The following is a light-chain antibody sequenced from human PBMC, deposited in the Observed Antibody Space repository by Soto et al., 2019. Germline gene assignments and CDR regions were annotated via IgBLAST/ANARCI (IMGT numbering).Light chain of an antibody. CDR1: QSVGDY. V-gene: IGKV3-11*01. J-gene: IGKJ4*01. CDR3: QQRLKFVT. Sequence: EIVLTQSPATLSLSPGERATLSCRASQSVGDYLAWYQRKPGQPPRLLIYDASKRATGIPARFSGSGSGTDFTLTISRLEHEDFALYSCQQRLKFVTFGGGTEVEIK. CDR2: DAS.